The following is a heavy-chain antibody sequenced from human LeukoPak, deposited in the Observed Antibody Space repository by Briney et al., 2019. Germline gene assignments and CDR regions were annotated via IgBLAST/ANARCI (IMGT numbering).Heavy chain of an antibody. J-gene: IGHJ5*02. CDR3: ARWLALRVRGTFNWFDP. CDR1: GGSFSGYY. Sequence: SETLSLTCAVYGGSFSGYYWSWIRQPPGKGLEWIGEINHSGSTNYNPSLKSRVTISVDTSKNQFSLKLGSVTAADTAVYYCARWLALRVRGTFNWFDPWGQETLVTVSS. V-gene: IGHV4-34*01. CDR2: INHSGST. D-gene: IGHD3-10*01.